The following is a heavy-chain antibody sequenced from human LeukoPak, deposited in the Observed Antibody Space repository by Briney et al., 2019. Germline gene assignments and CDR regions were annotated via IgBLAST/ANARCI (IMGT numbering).Heavy chain of an antibody. J-gene: IGHJ3*01. D-gene: IGHD3-10*01. V-gene: IGHV3-21*04. CDR2: ISGRSDSI. Sequence: GGCLRLSCAASGFTFSSYSMNWVRQAPGKGLEWVSSISGRSDSIYYADSGKGRFTISRDNAKNSVYLQVNSLRAEDTAVYYCSLWFGEPRAFDFRGQGTMVTV. CDR1: GFTFSSYS. CDR3: SLWFGEPRAFDF.